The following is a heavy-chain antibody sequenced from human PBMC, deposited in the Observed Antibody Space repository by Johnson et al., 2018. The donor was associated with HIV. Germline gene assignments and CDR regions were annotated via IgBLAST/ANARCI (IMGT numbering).Heavy chain of an antibody. V-gene: IGHV3-23*04. Sequence: VQLVESGGDLVQPGGSLRLSCAASGFTFSNYAMTWVRQAPGKGLEWVSAISGSGGNTYYADSVKGRFTISRDNAKNSLYLQMYSLRVEDTALYYCARAPGYSRAFDIWGQGTMVTVST. J-gene: IGHJ3*02. CDR1: GFTFSNYA. CDR3: ARAPGYSRAFDI. CDR2: ISGSGGNT. D-gene: IGHD5-18*01.